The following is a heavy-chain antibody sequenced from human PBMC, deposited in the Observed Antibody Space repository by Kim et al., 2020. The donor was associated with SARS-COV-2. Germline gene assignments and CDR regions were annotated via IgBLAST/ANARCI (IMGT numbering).Heavy chain of an antibody. CDR3: ARAYN. Sequence: GGSLRLSCAVSGLTFSKHWMSWVRQALGKGLEWVANIKEDGSEKHYVDSVKGRFTISRDNAKNSLYLQMNSLRDEDTAVYYCARAYNWGQGTLVTVSS. CDR1: GLTFSKHW. V-gene: IGHV3-7*01. CDR2: IKEDGSEK. J-gene: IGHJ4*02. D-gene: IGHD1-20*01.